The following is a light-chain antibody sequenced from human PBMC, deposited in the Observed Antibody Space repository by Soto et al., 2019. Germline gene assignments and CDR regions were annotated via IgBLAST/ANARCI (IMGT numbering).Light chain of an antibody. CDR2: GAS. CDR1: QSVSNNY. CDR3: QQYGSSGT. V-gene: IGKV3-20*01. Sequence: EMVLTQSPGTLSLSPGERATLSCRASQSVSNNYLAWYQQKPGQAPRLLIYGASNRATGIPARFSGSGSGTDFTLTISRLEPEDFAVYYCQQYGSSGTFGQGTKVEIK. J-gene: IGKJ1*01.